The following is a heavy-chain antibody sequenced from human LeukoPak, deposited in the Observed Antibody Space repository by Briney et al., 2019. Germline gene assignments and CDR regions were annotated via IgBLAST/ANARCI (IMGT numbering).Heavy chain of an antibody. CDR3: AKSGSGWYRGDY. D-gene: IGHD6-19*01. V-gene: IGHV3-23*01. CDR1: GFTFSSYA. J-gene: IGHJ4*02. CDR2: ISGSGGST. Sequence: SGGSLRLSCAASGFTFSSYAMSWVRQAPGEGLEWVSAISGSGGSTYYADSVKGRFTISRDNSKNTLYLQMNSLRAEDTAVYYCAKSGSGWYRGDYWGQGTLVTVSS.